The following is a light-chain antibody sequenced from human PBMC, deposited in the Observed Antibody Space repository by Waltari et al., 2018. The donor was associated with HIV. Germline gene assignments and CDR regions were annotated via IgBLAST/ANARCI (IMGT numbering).Light chain of an antibody. V-gene: IGLV1-44*01. CDR1: RSNIGSNT. CDR3: TTWDDRLNALV. Sequence: QSVLTQPPSASGTPGQTVTISCSGSRSNIGSNTVNWYQHLPGTAPKLLIYSNNVRPSGVLDRFSGFKSGTSASLAISGLQSQDEADYYCTTWDDRLNALVFGGGTEVTVL. J-gene: IGLJ3*02. CDR2: SNN.